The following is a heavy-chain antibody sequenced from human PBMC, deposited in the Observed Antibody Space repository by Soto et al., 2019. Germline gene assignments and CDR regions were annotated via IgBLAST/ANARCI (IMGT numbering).Heavy chain of an antibody. V-gene: IGHV4-31*03. CDR3: ARGTEGAAAGPFDAFDI. D-gene: IGHD6-13*01. J-gene: IGHJ3*02. Sequence: TSETLSLTCTVSGGSISSGGYYWSWIRQHPGKGLEWIGYIYYSGSTYYNPSLKSRVTISVDTSKNQFSLKLSSVTAADTAVYYCARGTEGAAAGPFDAFDIWGQGTMVTVSS. CDR2: IYYSGST. CDR1: GGSISSGGYY.